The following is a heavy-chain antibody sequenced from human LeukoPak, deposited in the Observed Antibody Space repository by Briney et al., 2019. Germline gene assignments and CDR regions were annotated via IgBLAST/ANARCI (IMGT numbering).Heavy chain of an antibody. Sequence: GGSLRLSCAASGFTFSSYGMHWVRRAPGKGLEWVAVISYDGSNKYYADSVKGRFTISRDNSKNTLYLQMNSLRAEDTAVYYCAKDLASYCGGDCSDAFDIWGQGTMVTVSS. D-gene: IGHD2-21*02. V-gene: IGHV3-30*18. CDR1: GFTFSSYG. CDR2: ISYDGSNK. CDR3: AKDLASYCGGDCSDAFDI. J-gene: IGHJ3*02.